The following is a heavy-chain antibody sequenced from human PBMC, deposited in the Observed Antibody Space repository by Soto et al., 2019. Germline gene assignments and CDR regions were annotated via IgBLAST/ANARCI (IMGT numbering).Heavy chain of an antibody. V-gene: IGHV4-34*01. Sequence: SETLSLTCAVDGGSFSGCYWSWIRQPPGKGLEWIGEINHSGSTNYNPSLKSRVTISVDTSKNQFSLKLSSVTAADTAVYYCARDIYDYVWGSYRPYFDYWGQGTLVTVPQ. CDR3: ARDIYDYVWGSYRPYFDY. CDR1: GGSFSGCY. D-gene: IGHD3-16*02. J-gene: IGHJ4*02. CDR2: INHSGST.